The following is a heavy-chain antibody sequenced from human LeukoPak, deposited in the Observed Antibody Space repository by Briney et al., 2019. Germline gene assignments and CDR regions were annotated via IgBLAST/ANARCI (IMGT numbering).Heavy chain of an antibody. CDR3: AKYSRNDDYILDY. J-gene: IGHJ4*02. V-gene: IGHV4-59*01. Sequence: SETLSLTCTVSGASINNKYWSWIRQPPGKGLEWIGYIYYSGSTNYNPSLKSRVTMSVDTSMNQFSLKVSSLTAADTAVYYCAKYSRNDDYILDYGGQGILVTVPS. D-gene: IGHD4-17*01. CDR1: GASINNKY. CDR2: IYYSGST.